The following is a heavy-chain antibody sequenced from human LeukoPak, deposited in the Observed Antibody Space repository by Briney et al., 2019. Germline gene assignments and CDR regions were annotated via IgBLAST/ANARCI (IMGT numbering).Heavy chain of an antibody. V-gene: IGHV3-30-3*02. CDR3: VKRPGDMASLDY. CDR1: GFTFSSYA. J-gene: IGHJ4*02. D-gene: IGHD5/OR15-5a*01. CDR2: ISYDGSNK. Sequence: TGRSLRLSCAASGFTFSSYAMHWVRQAPGKGLEWVAVISYDGSNKYYADSVKGRFTISRDNSKNTLYLQMNSLRVEDTAVYYCVKRPGDMASLDYWGQGTLVTISS.